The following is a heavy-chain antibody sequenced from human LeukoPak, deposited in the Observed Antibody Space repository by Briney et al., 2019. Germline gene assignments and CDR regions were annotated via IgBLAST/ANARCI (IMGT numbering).Heavy chain of an antibody. CDR1: GFSFSSYS. Sequence: PGGSLRLSCAACGFSFSSYSMNWVRQAPGKGLEWVSFISGSSSTIDYADSVKGRFTISRDNGKDSLFLHMNSLRAEDTAVYYCARKNTTSSEDYWGQGTLVTVSS. J-gene: IGHJ4*02. V-gene: IGHV3-48*01. CDR2: ISGSSSTI. CDR3: ARKNTTSSEDY. D-gene: IGHD6-6*01.